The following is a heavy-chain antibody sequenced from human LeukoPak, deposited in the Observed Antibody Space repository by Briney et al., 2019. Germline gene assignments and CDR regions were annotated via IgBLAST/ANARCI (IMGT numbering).Heavy chain of an antibody. J-gene: IGHJ4*02. V-gene: IGHV3-73*01. D-gene: IGHD6-6*01. CDR3: TSSSSSN. CDR2: IRSKANSYAT. Sequence: GGSLRLSCAASGFTFSSYGMHWVRQASGKGLEWVGRIRSKANSYATAYAASVKGRFTISRDDSKNTAYLQMNSLKTEDTAVYYCTSSSSSNWGQGTLVTVSS. CDR1: GFTFSSYG.